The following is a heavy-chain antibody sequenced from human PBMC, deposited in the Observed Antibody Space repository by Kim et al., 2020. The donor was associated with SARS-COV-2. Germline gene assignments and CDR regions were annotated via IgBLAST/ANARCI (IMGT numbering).Heavy chain of an antibody. CDR1: GFTFSSYA. CDR3: ARSSWFDP. Sequence: GGSLRLSCAASGFTFSSYAMHWVRQAPGKGLEWVAVISYDGSNKYYADSVKGRFTISRDNSKNTLYLQMNSLRAEDTAVYYCARSSWFDPWGQGTLVTVSS. V-gene: IGHV3-30*04. CDR2: ISYDGSNK. J-gene: IGHJ5*02.